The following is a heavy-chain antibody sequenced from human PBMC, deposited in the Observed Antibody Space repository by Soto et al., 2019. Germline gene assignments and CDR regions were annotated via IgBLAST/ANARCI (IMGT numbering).Heavy chain of an antibody. CDR3: ARGLPYYDFWSGYPTPPYFDY. CDR2: INHSGST. CDR1: GGSFSCYY. Sequence: SETRSLTWAVYGGSFSCYYWSWIRQPPGKGLGWIGEINHSGSTNYNPSLKSRVTISVDTSKNQFSLKLSSVTAADTAVYYCARGLPYYDFWSGYPTPPYFDYWGQGTLVTVSS. J-gene: IGHJ4*02. V-gene: IGHV4-34*01. D-gene: IGHD3-3*01.